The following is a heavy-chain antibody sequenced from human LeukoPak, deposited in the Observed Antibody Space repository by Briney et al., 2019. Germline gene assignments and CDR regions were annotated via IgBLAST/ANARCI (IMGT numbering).Heavy chain of an antibody. J-gene: IGHJ4*02. D-gene: IGHD1-26*01. V-gene: IGHV3-23*01. CDR1: GFTFSSYA. CDR3: AKWLVGATIRPTRNYFDY. Sequence: PGGSLRLSCAASGFTFSSYAMSWVRQAPGKGLEWVSAISGSGGSTYYADSVKGRFTISRDNSKNTLYLQMNSLRAEDTAVYYCAKWLVGATIRPTRNYFDYWGQGTLVTVSS. CDR2: ISGSGGST.